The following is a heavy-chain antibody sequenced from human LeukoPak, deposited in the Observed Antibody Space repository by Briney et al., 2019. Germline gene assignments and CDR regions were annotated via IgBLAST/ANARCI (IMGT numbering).Heavy chain of an antibody. Sequence: GGSLRLSCAASGFTFSTYGMNWVRQAPGKGLEWVSYISGSSSTIYYADSVKGRFTISRDNAKNSLYLQMNSLRAEDTAVYYCERHSDYWGQGTLVTVSS. CDR2: ISGSSSTI. V-gene: IGHV3-48*01. J-gene: IGHJ4*02. CDR1: GFTFSTYG. CDR3: ERHSDY.